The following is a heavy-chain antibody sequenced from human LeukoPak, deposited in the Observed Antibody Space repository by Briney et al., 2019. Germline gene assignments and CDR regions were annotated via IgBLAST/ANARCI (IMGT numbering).Heavy chain of an antibody. CDR3: ARAIHRGYRYSDY. Sequence: PSETLSLTCTVSGYSISGGYYWGWIRQPPGKGLEWIGSIYHSGSTYYNPSLKSRVTISVDTSKNQFSLKLSSVTAADTAVYYCARAIHRGYRYSDYWGQGTLVTVSS. D-gene: IGHD5-18*01. CDR2: IYHSGST. J-gene: IGHJ4*02. V-gene: IGHV4-38-2*02. CDR1: GYSISGGYY.